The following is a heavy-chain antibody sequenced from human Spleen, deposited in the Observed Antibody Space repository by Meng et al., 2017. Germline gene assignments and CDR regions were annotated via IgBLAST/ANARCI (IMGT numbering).Heavy chain of an antibody. J-gene: IGHJ4*01. CDR1: GYTFTAYY. V-gene: IGHV1-2*06. CDR3: ARDEDISAAGYLFGDY. CDR2: IKPQSGDT. D-gene: IGHD6-13*01. Sequence: AAVKVSCKYSGYTFTAYYIHWVRQAPGQGLEWMGHIKPQSGDTLYAQKLQGRVSMNRNTSTSTAYVELSGLTSDDTAVYYWARDEDISAAGYLFGDYWGHGTLVTVSS.